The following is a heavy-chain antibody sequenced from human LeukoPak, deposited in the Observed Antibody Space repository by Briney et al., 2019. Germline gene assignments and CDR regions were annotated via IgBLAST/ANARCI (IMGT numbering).Heavy chain of an antibody. D-gene: IGHD1-26*01. CDR1: GFTFSSHT. V-gene: IGHV3-23*01. J-gene: IGHJ4*02. CDR3: ARGLSGSYLYDY. Sequence: GGSLRLSCAASGFTFSSHTMSWVRQAPGKGLEWVSAISGSGGSTYYADSVKGRFTISRHNSKNALYLQMNSLRAEDTAVYYCARGLSGSYLYDYWGQGTLVTVSS. CDR2: ISGSGGST.